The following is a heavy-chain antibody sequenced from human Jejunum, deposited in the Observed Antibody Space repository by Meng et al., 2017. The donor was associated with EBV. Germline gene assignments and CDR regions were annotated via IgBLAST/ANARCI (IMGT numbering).Heavy chain of an antibody. CDR1: GGSVSSGTYY. CDR3: ARNWNF. Sequence: QVQLQESGPGLVKPSETPSLTCTVSGGSVSSGTYYWTWIRQPPGKGLEWIGYIYNSGSTNYNPSLKSRVTISLDTSKNQFSLKLSSVTAADTAMYYCARNWNFWGQGTLVTVSS. D-gene: IGHD1-1*01. CDR2: IYNSGST. J-gene: IGHJ4*02. V-gene: IGHV4-61*01.